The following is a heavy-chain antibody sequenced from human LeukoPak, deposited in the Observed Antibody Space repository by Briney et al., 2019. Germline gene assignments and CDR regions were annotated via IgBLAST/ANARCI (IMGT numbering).Heavy chain of an antibody. V-gene: IGHV1-18*01. CDR1: GYTFTSYG. D-gene: IGHD1-14*01. CDR3: AREETHHVYYGMDV. CDR2: ISAYNGNT. J-gene: IGHJ6*02. Sequence: ASAQVSCQASGYTFTSYGISWVRQAPGQGLEWMGWISAYNGNTNYAQKVQGRVTMTTDTSTSTAYMELRSLRSDDTAVYYCAREETHHVYYGMDVWGQGTMVTVSS.